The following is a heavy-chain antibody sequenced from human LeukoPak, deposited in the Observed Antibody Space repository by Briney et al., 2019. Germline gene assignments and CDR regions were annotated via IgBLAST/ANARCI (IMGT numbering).Heavy chain of an antibody. Sequence: GGSLRLSCAASGFTFSSYAMHWVRQAPGKGLEWVAVISYDGSNKYYADSVKGRFTISRDNSKNTLYLQMNSLRAEDTAVYYCAREAFTYYYDSSGYFPSLFYWGQGTLVTVSS. CDR2: ISYDGSNK. CDR1: GFTFSSYA. V-gene: IGHV3-30*04. J-gene: IGHJ4*02. D-gene: IGHD3-22*01. CDR3: AREAFTYYYDSSGYFPSLFY.